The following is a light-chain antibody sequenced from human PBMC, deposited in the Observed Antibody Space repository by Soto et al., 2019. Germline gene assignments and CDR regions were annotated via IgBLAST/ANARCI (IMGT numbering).Light chain of an antibody. CDR2: GAS. Sequence: EIVLTQSPGTLSLSPGERATLSCRASQSVSSSFLAWYQQKPGQAPRLLIYGASSRATGIPDRFSGSGSGTDFTLTISRLEPEDFAVYYGQQDDNAPWTLGQGAKVEIK. J-gene: IGKJ1*01. V-gene: IGKV3-20*01. CDR1: QSVSSSF. CDR3: QQDDNAPWT.